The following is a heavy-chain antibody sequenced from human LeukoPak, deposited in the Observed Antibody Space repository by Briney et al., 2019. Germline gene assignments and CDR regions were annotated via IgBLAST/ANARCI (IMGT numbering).Heavy chain of an antibody. CDR2: IIPILGIA. D-gene: IGHD4-17*01. J-gene: IGHJ3*02. CDR1: GGTFSSYT. Sequence: SVKVSCKASGGTFSSYTISWVRQAPGQGLEWMGRIIPILGIANYAQKFQGRVTITADKSTSTAYMELSSLRSEDTAVYYCARTPYDYGDYADAFVIWGQGTMVTVSS. V-gene: IGHV1-69*02. CDR3: ARTPYDYGDYADAFVI.